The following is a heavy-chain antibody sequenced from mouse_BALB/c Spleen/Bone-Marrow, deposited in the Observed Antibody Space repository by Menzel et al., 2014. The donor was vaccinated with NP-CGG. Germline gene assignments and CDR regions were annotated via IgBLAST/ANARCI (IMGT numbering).Heavy chain of an antibody. CDR2: IDPANGNT. V-gene: IGHV14-3*02. Sequence: EVQLVESGAELVKPGASVKLSCTASGFNIEDTYMHWVKQRPEQGLEWIGRIDPANGNTKYDPKFQGKATITADTSSNTAYLQLSSLTSEDTAVYYCARGTPYAMDYWGQGTSVTVSS. CDR3: ARGTPYAMDY. J-gene: IGHJ4*01. D-gene: IGHD2-14*01. CDR1: GFNIEDTY.